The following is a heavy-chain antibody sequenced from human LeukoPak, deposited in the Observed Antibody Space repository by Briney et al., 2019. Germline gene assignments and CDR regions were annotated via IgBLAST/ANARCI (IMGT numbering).Heavy chain of an antibody. CDR2: INPNSGGT. D-gene: IGHD3-3*01. CDR3: AREGSYDFWSGLLEY. Sequence: ASVKVSCKASGYTFTGYYMHWVRQAPGQGLEWMGWINPNSGGTNYAQKFQGWVTMTRDTSISTAYMELSRLRSDDTAVYYCAREGSYDFWSGLLEYWGQGTLVTVSS. J-gene: IGHJ4*02. CDR1: GYTFTGYY. V-gene: IGHV1-2*04.